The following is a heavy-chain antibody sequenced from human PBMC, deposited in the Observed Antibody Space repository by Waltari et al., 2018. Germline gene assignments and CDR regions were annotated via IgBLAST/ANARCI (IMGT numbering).Heavy chain of an antibody. CDR3: ASPSGATVVTPLDY. CDR1: GGTFSSYA. D-gene: IGHD4-17*01. Sequence: QVQLVQSGAEVKKPGSSVKVSCKASGGTFSSYAISWVRQAPGQGLEWMGGSIPILGTANYAQKFQGRVTITADESTSTAYMELSSLRSEDTAVYYCASPSGATVVTPLDYWGQGTLVTVSS. CDR2: SIPILGTA. J-gene: IGHJ4*02. V-gene: IGHV1-69*01.